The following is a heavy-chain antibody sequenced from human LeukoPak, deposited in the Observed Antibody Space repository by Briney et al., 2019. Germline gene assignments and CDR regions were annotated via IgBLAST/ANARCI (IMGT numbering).Heavy chain of an antibody. D-gene: IGHD2-21*02. J-gene: IGHJ2*01. CDR1: GGSISSGGYY. Sequence: SETLSLTCTASGGSISSGGYYWSWIRQHPGKGLEWIGYIYYSGSTYYNPSLKSRVTISVDTSKNQFSLKLSSVTAADTAVYYCARERVGLVVTAIRYFDLWGRGTLVTASS. CDR2: IYYSGST. V-gene: IGHV4-31*03. CDR3: ARERVGLVVTAIRYFDL.